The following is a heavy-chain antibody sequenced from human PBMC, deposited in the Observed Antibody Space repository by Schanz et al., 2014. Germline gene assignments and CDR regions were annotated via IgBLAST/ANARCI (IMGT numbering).Heavy chain of an antibody. J-gene: IGHJ4*02. CDR1: GFTFSNYA. D-gene: IGHD1-1*01. CDR2: FIVDSGNT. CDR3: ARAHGNNWYGKGLDY. Sequence: EVQLVESGGGLVQPGGSLRLSCAASGFTFSNYAMSWVRQAPGKGLEWVSGFIVDSGNTYYAGSVKGRFSISRDYSKNTLYLQMSSLRADDTAVYFCARAHGNNWYGKGLDYWGQGTQVTVSS. V-gene: IGHV3-23*04.